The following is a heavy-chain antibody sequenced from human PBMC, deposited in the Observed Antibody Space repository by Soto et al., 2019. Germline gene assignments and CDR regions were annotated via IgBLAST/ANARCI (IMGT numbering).Heavy chain of an antibody. Sequence: QVQLVQSGPEVKKPGASVNVSCKASAYSYTSYGISWVRQAPGQGLEWMGWISAYNGQTNYAQKFRGRVTFPTDASTTTAFMQLRSQRSDDTAMYFCARDGRKELWAEGHTAMDVWGQGTTVTV. CDR3: ARDGRKELWAEGHTAMDV. V-gene: IGHV1-18*01. D-gene: IGHD3-16*01. CDR2: ISAYNGQT. CDR1: AYSYTSYG. J-gene: IGHJ6*02.